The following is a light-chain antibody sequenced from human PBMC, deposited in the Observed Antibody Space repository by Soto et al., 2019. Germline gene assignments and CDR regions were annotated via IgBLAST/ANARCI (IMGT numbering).Light chain of an antibody. CDR2: IND. Sequence: HSVLTQQTSASGTPGQRITISCSGSSSNIGDNPVNWYQQLPGAAPKLLIYINDQRPSGVPDRFSGSKSGTSASLAISGLQPEDEADYYCAAWDDSLNALFGTGSKVTVL. CDR3: AAWDDSLNAL. CDR1: SSNIGDNP. V-gene: IGLV1-44*01. J-gene: IGLJ1*01.